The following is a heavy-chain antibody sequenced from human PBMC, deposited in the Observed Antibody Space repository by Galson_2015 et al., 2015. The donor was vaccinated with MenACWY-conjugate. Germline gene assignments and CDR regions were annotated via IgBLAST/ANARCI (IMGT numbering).Heavy chain of an antibody. D-gene: IGHD2-2*01. CDR2: INTDNGNT. J-gene: IGHJ6*02. CDR1: GYTFISYA. V-gene: IGHV1-3*04. CDR3: ARGDIADVPAALLSGMDV. Sequence: SVKVSCKASGYTFISYAIHWVRQAPGQRLEWMGWINTDNGNTKYSQKFQGRVTITRDTSATTAYMDLSSLRSEDTAVYYCARGDIADVPAALLSGMDVWGQGTTVTVSS.